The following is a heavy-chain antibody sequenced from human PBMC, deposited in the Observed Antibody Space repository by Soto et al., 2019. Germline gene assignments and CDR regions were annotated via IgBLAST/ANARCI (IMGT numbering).Heavy chain of an antibody. Sequence: ASETLSLTCTVSGDSISSSNSHWGWTRQPPGKGLEYIGSVYYGGAIFYSGNIYYNPSLKSRVTISVDTSKNQFSPRLSSVTAADTGVYYCARYDRINMKPYSPEGFHIWGQGTMVTVSS. CDR3: ARYDRINMKPYSPEGFHI. J-gene: IGHJ3*02. D-gene: IGHD3-3*02. V-gene: IGHV4-39*01. CDR2: VYYGGAIFYSGNI. CDR1: GDSISSSNSH.